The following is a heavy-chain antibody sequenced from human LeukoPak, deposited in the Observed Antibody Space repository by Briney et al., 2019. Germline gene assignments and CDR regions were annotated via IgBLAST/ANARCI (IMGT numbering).Heavy chain of an antibody. CDR3: ARHDNRGYYSLHY. CDR1: GASISDYY. D-gene: IGHD3-22*01. CDR2: GHYTWSS. V-gene: IGHV4-59*08. Sequence: SETLSLTCTVSGASISDYYWSWIRQPPGKGLEWIGFGHYTWSSNYNPSLKSRVTTSVDTSKSQFSLKLISVTAADTAVYYCARHDNRGYYSLHYWGQGALVTVSS. J-gene: IGHJ4*02.